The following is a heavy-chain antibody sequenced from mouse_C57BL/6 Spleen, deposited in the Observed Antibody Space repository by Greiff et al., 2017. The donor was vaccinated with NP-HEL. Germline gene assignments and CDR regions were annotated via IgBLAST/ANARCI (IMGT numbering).Heavy chain of an antibody. V-gene: IGHV1-80*01. CDR1: GYAFSSYW. CDR3: ALYGSSVGYFDY. CDR2: IYPGDGDT. D-gene: IGHD1-1*01. Sequence: QVQLQQSGAELVKPGASVKISCKASGYAFSSYWMNWVKQRPGKGLEWIGQIYPGDGDTNYNGKFKGKATLTADKSSSTAYMQLSSLTSEDSAVYFCALYGSSVGYFDYWGQGTTLTVSS. J-gene: IGHJ2*01.